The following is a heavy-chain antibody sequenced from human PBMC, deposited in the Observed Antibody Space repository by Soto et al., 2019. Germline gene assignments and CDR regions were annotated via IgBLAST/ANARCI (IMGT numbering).Heavy chain of an antibody. D-gene: IGHD2-2*01. V-gene: IGHV3-23*01. Sequence: LRLSCAASGFFFGTYAMSWVRQAPGKGLEWVSAISGSGNTKYYADSVKGRFTASRDNSKNTLYLQMSSLRVEDTALYYCTKGLDADNQGADYWGQGTLVTVSS. CDR2: ISGSGNTK. CDR3: TKGLDADNQGADY. J-gene: IGHJ4*02. CDR1: GFFFGTYA.